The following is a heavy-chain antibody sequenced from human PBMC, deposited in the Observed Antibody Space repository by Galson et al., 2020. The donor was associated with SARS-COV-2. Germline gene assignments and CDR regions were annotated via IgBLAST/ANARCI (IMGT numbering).Heavy chain of an antibody. V-gene: IGHV3-30*04. CDR1: AFTFSRYA. D-gene: IGHD3-22*01. J-gene: IGHJ6*02. CDR2: ISYDGRNT. CDR3: ARDYYDSSGYSTNGMDV. Sequence: GGSLRLSCAASAFTFSRYAVHWVRQAPGKGLEWVAVISYDGRNTHYADSVKGRFTISRDNSKNTLYLQMNSLRPEDTAVYSCARDYYDSSGYSTNGMDVWGQGTTVTVSS.